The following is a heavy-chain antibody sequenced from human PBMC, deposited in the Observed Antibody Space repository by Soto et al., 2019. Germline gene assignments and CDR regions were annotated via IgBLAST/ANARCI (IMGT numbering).Heavy chain of an antibody. CDR3: ARSLGAARPPTMYNWFDP. V-gene: IGHV2-5*02. CDR1: GFSLSTSGVG. CDR2: IYWDDDK. J-gene: IGHJ5*02. Sequence: SGPTLVNPTQTLTLTCTFSGFSLSTSGVGVGWIRQPPGKALEWLALIYWDDDKGYSPTLKGRPTITKDTPKNQVVLTMTNMDPVDTATYYCARSLGAARPPTMYNWFDPWGQGTLVTVSS. D-gene: IGHD6-6*01.